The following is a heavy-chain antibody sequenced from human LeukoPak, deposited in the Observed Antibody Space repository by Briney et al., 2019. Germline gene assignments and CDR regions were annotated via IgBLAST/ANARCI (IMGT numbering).Heavy chain of an antibody. V-gene: IGHV7-4-1*02. Sequence: GASVKVSCKASGYTFTSYAMNWVRQAPGQGLEWMGWINTNTGNPTYAQGFTGRFVFSLDTSVSTAYLQISSLKAEDTAVYYCARDPGWRYYDFWSGYPPRVSEFWGQGTTVTVSS. CDR3: ARDPGWRYYDFWSGYPPRVSEF. D-gene: IGHD3-3*01. CDR1: GYTFTSYA. CDR2: INTNTGNP. J-gene: IGHJ6*02.